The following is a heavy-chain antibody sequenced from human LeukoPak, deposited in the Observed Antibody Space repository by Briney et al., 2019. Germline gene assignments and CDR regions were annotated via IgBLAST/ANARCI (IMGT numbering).Heavy chain of an antibody. Sequence: GGSLRLSCAVSGFTFSSYWMSWVRQAPGKGLEWVANIKQDGSEKYYVDSVKGRFTISRDNAKNSLYLQMNSLRAEDTAVYYCARHIVVVTALDYWGQGTLVTVSS. CDR2: IKQDGSEK. CDR3: ARHIVVVTALDY. CDR1: GFTFSSYW. J-gene: IGHJ4*02. V-gene: IGHV3-7*04. D-gene: IGHD2-21*02.